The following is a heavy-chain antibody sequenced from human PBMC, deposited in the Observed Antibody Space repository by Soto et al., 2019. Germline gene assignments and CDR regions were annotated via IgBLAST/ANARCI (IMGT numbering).Heavy chain of an antibody. J-gene: IGHJ4*02. D-gene: IGHD2-15*01. Sequence: EVQLVESGGGLVKPGGSLRLSCAASGFTFSSYSMNWVRQAPGKGLEWVSSISSSSSYIYYADSVKGRFTISRVNAKNSLYLQMNSLRAEDTAVYYCARGVGGSDSWYFDYWGQGTLVTVSS. V-gene: IGHV3-21*01. CDR2: ISSSSSYI. CDR3: ARGVGGSDSWYFDY. CDR1: GFTFSSYS.